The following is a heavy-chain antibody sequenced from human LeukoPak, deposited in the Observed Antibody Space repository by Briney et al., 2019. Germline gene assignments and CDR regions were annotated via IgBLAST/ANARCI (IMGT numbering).Heavy chain of an antibody. CDR2: IYYSGST. CDR1: GGSISSYY. D-gene: IGHD1-26*01. V-gene: IGHV4-59*01. Sequence: SETLSLTCTVSGGSISSYYWSWIRQPPGKGLEWIGYIYYSGSTNYNPPLKSRVTISVDTSKNQFSLKLSSVTAADTAVYYCARAAVGAIDYWGQGTLVTVSS. J-gene: IGHJ4*02. CDR3: ARAAVGAIDY.